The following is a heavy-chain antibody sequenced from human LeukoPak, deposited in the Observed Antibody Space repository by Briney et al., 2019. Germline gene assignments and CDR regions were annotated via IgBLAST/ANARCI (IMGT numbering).Heavy chain of an antibody. J-gene: IGHJ4*02. V-gene: IGHV3-9*01. CDR1: GFTFDDYA. D-gene: IGHD6-13*01. CDR3: AKDKAGRGIYYFDY. Sequence: GGSLRLSCAAPGFTFDDYAMHWVRQAPGKGLEWVSGISWNSGSIGYADSVKGRFTISRDNAKNSLYLQMNSLRAEDTALYYCAKDKAGRGIYYFDYWGQGTLVTVSS. CDR2: ISWNSGSI.